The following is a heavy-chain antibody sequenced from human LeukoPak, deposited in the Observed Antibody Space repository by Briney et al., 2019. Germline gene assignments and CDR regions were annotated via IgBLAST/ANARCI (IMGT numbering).Heavy chain of an antibody. CDR1: GFTFNDYA. Sequence: GGSLRLSCAVSGFTFNDYAMNWVRQAPGKGLEWVASIKSNGNEKYSSDSLKGRFTIYRDNSKNTLYLQMNTVRPEDTALFYCARGVTSWPEGPYHFDYWGQGILITVSS. CDR2: IKSNGNEK. D-gene: IGHD2-2*01. J-gene: IGHJ4*02. CDR3: ARGVTSWPEGPYHFDY. V-gene: IGHV3-30*02.